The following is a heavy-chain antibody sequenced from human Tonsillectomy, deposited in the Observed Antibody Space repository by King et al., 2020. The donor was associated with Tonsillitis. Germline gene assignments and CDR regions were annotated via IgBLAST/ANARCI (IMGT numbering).Heavy chain of an antibody. J-gene: IGHJ4*02. V-gene: IGHV3-74*01. D-gene: IGHD3-10*02. CDR1: GFTFNNHW. Sequence: DVQLVESGGGLVQSGGSLRISCVGSGFTFNNHWMHWVRQAPGKGLVWVSRIRGDGGEKNYADSVNGRFTIPRDNAKNTLYLQMHSLRVEDTGVYYCAKDEILGSGSCRSWGQGTLVTVSS. CDR3: AKDEILGSGSCRS. CDR2: IRGDGGEK.